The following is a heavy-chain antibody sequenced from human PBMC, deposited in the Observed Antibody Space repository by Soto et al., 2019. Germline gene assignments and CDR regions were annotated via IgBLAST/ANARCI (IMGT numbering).Heavy chain of an antibody. V-gene: IGHV1-2*02. CDR3: ARDRIGTFKQPIDY. Sequence: ASVKVSCKASGYTFTGYYMHWVRQAPGQGLEWMGWINPNSGGTNYAQKFQGRVTMTRDTFISTAYMELSRLRSDDTAVYYCARDRIGTFKQPIDYWGQGTLVTVSS. J-gene: IGHJ4*02. D-gene: IGHD1-1*01. CDR1: GYTFTGYY. CDR2: INPNSGGT.